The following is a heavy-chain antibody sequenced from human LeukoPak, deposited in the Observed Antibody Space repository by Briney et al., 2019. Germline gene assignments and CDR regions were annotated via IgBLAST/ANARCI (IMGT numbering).Heavy chain of an antibody. CDR1: GFTFSNYA. CDR2: ISYDGSNK. D-gene: IGHD6-13*01. Sequence: GGSLRLSCAASGFTFSNYAMHWVRQAPGKGLEWVAVISYDGSNKYYADSVKGRFTISRDNSKNTLHLQMNSLRAEDTAVYYCARGPNSWTPNYWGQGTLVTVSS. CDR3: ARGPNSWTPNY. V-gene: IGHV3-30-3*01. J-gene: IGHJ4*02.